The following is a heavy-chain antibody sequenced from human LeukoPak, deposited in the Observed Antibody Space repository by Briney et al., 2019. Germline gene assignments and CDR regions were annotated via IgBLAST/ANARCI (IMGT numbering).Heavy chain of an antibody. V-gene: IGHV3-53*01. CDR3: ARGLYGDYADY. D-gene: IGHD3-16*02. J-gene: IGHJ4*02. CDR1: GFTVSSNY. Sequence: PGGSLRLSCAASGFTVSSNYMSWVRQAPGKGLEWVSVIYSGGSTYYADSVKGRFTISRDNSRNTLYLQMNSLRAEDTAVYYCARGLYGDYADYWGQGTLVTVSS. CDR2: IYSGGST.